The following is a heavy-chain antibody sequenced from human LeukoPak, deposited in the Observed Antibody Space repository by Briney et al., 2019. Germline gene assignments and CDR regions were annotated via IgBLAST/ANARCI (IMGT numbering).Heavy chain of an antibody. D-gene: IGHD3-3*01. CDR3: TTGQYSTYYDFWSGYHTFDY. J-gene: IGHJ4*02. Sequence: KTGGSLRLSCAASGFTFSNAWMSWVRQAPGKGLEWVGRIKSKTDGGTTDYAAPVKGRFTISRDDSKNTLYLQMNSLKTEDTAVCYCTTGQYSTYYDFWSGYHTFDYWGQGTLVTVSS. CDR1: GFTFSNAW. V-gene: IGHV3-15*01. CDR2: IKSKTDGGTT.